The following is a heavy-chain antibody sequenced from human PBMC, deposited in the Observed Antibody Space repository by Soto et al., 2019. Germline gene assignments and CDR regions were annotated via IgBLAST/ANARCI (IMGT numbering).Heavy chain of an antibody. CDR2: ISSYGSDT. J-gene: IGHJ6*02. Sequence: EVQLVESGGGLVLPGGSLRLSCAASGFTFSRYWMHWVRQAPGKGLVWVSRISSYGSDTHYADSVKGRFTISRDNAKNTLYLQMNRRRADDTAVYYCASNYAYAEGYYWYGIDVWGQGTTVTVS. CDR3: ASNYAYAEGYYWYGIDV. D-gene: IGHD3-16*01. V-gene: IGHV3-74*01. CDR1: GFTFSRYW.